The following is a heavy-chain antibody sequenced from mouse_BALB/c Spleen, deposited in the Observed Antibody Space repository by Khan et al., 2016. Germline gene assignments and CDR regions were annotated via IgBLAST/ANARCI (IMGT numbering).Heavy chain of an antibody. Sequence: QVQLQQSGAELAKPGASVKMSCKASGCTFTSYWMHWVKQRPGQGLEWIGYINPSTGYTEYNQKFKDKATLTADKSSSTAYMQLSSLTSEDSAVYYCARWAYYGNYLFAYWGQGTLVTVSA. V-gene: IGHV1-7*01. CDR1: GCTFTSYW. CDR2: INPSTGYT. D-gene: IGHD2-10*01. CDR3: ARWAYYGNYLFAY. J-gene: IGHJ3*01.